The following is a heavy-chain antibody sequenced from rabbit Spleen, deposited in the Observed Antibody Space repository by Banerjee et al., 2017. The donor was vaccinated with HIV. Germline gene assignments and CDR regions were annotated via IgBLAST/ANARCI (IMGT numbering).Heavy chain of an antibody. CDR1: GFSFSGYW. Sequence: QSLEESGGDLVKPEGSLTLTCTASGFSFSGYWMCWVRQAPGKRPEWIACIYAGDGDTYYASWAKGRFTISKTSSTTVTLQMTSLTAADTAIYFCARGRTTSWDAFDPWGPGTLVTVS. V-gene: IGHV1S40*01. CDR3: ARGRTTSWDAFDP. CDR2: IYAGDGDT. D-gene: IGHD3-1*01. J-gene: IGHJ2*01.